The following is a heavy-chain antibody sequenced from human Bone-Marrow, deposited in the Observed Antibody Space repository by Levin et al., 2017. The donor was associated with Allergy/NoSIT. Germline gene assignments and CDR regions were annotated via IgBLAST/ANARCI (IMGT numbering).Heavy chain of an antibody. CDR2: ISAYNGNT. J-gene: IGHJ2*01. D-gene: IGHD3-3*01. Sequence: PGASVKVSCKASGYTFTSYGISWVRQAPGQGLEWMGWISAYNGNTNYAQKLQGRVTMTTDTSTSTAYMELRSLRSDDTAVYYCARVRLRRGYYDFWSGSRATPYWYFDLWGRGTLVTVSS. V-gene: IGHV1-18*01. CDR3: ARVRLRRGYYDFWSGSRATPYWYFDL. CDR1: GYTFTSYG.